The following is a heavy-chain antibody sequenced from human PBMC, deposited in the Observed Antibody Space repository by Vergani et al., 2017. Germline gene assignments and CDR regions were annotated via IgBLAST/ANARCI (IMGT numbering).Heavy chain of an antibody. D-gene: IGHD3-10*01. CDR3: AKDLGYWNVWFGALYYYYYGMDV. V-gene: IGHV3-23*01. CDR1: GFTFSSYA. CDR2: ISGSGGST. J-gene: IGHJ6*02. Sequence: EVQLLESGGGLVQPGGSLRLSCAASGFTFSSYAMSWVRQAPGKGLEWVSAISGSGGSTYYADSVKGRFTISIDNSKNTMYLQRNSLIAEDTAVYYCAKDLGYWNVWFGALYYYYYGMDVWGQGTTVTVSS.